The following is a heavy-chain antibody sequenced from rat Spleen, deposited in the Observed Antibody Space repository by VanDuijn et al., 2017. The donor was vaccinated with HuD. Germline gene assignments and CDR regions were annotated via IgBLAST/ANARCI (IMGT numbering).Heavy chain of an antibody. V-gene: IGHV2-45*01. Sequence: QVQLMESGPGLVQPSETLSLTCTVSGFSLTSYNVHWVRQPPGKGLEWLGIIWTGGSTAYNSLLKSRLSITRDTSKSQVFLKMNSLQTEDTATYSCARDFGPFGITYWGQGVMVTVSS. CDR2: IWTGGST. D-gene: IGHD4-3*01. CDR1: GFSLTSYN. CDR3: ARDFGPFGITY. J-gene: IGHJ2*01.